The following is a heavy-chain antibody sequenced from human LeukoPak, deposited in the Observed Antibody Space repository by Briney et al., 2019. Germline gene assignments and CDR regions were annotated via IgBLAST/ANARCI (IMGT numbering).Heavy chain of an antibody. Sequence: GRSLRLSCAASGFTFSSYAMHWVRQAPGQGLEWVAVISYDGSNKYYADSVKGRFTISRDNSKNTLYLQMNSLRAEDTAVYYCARSYGSGSYGTFDIWGQGTRVTVSS. J-gene: IGHJ3*02. CDR1: GFTFSSYA. V-gene: IGHV3-30-3*01. CDR3: ARSYGSGSYGTFDI. CDR2: ISYDGSNK. D-gene: IGHD3-10*01.